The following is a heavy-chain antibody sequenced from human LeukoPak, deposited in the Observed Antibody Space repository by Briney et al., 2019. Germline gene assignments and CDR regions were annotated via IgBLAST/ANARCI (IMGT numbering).Heavy chain of an antibody. J-gene: IGHJ4*02. Sequence: PGGSLRLSCAASGFTFSSYAMHWARQAPGKGLEWVAVISFDGSDKYYADSVKGRFTISRDNSKNTLYLQMNSLRAEDTAVYYCTTGSDSSRLDYWGQGTLVTVSS. V-gene: IGHV3-30-3*01. D-gene: IGHD3-22*01. CDR1: GFTFSSYA. CDR3: TTGSDSSRLDY. CDR2: ISFDGSDK.